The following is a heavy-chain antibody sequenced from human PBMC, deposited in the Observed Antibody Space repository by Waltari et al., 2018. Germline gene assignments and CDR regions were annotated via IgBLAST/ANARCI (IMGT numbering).Heavy chain of an antibody. CDR3: ARGTAYSSSWYMGNWFDP. Sequence: QVQLVQSGAEVKKPGSSVKVSCKASGGTFSSYAISWVRQAPGQGLEWMGRIMPIFVPANYAQKFQGRVTITADKSTSTAYMELSSLRSEDTAVYYCARGTAYSSSWYMGNWFDPWGQGTLVTVSS. J-gene: IGHJ5*02. V-gene: IGHV1-69*08. D-gene: IGHD6-13*01. CDR2: IMPIFVPA. CDR1: GGTFSSYA.